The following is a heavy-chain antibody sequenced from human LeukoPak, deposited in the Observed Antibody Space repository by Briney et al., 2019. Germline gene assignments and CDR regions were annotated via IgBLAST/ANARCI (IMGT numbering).Heavy chain of an antibody. CDR3: ARNENMVRGVRVEYYYYMDV. J-gene: IGHJ6*03. CDR1: GYTFTGYY. D-gene: IGHD3-10*01. CDR2: VNPNSGGT. V-gene: IGHV1-2*02. Sequence: EASVKVSCKASGYTFTGYYIHWVRQAPGQGLEWMGWVNPNSGGTNYAQKFQGRVTTTRDTSISTASMELSRLRSDDTAVYYCARNENMVRGVRVEYYYYMDVWGKGTTVTVSS.